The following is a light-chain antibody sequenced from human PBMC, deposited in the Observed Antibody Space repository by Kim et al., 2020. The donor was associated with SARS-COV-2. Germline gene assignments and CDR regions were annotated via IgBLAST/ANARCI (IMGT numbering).Light chain of an antibody. Sequence: WSPWETDTLSCRARQSVSSYLAWYQQKPGQAPRLLIYDASNRATGIPARFSGRGSGTDFTLTISSLEPEDFAVYYCQQRSNWPFTFGGGTKVDIK. CDR3: QQRSNWPFT. J-gene: IGKJ4*01. V-gene: IGKV3-11*01. CDR1: QSVSSY. CDR2: DAS.